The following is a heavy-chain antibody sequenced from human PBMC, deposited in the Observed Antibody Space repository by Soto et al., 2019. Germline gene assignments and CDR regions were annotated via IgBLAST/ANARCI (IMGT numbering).Heavy chain of an antibody. CDR2: IIPIFGTA. D-gene: IGHD5-18*01. CDR1: GGTFSSYA. CDR3: ARGGYSYGYYGMDV. J-gene: IGHJ6*02. Sequence: QVQLVQSGAEGKKPGSSVKVSCTASGGTFSSYAISWVRQAPGQGLEWMGGIIPIFGTANYAQKFQGRVTITADESTSTAYMELSSLRSEDTAVYYCARGGYSYGYYGMDVWGQGTTVTVSS. V-gene: IGHV1-69*12.